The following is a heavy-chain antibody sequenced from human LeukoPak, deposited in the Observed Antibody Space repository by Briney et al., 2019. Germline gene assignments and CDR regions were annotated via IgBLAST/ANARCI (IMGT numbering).Heavy chain of an antibody. D-gene: IGHD2-21*01. CDR3: ARGIGPPEYNWVDP. J-gene: IGHJ5*02. V-gene: IGHV4-4*02. CDR1: GGSISSSNW. CDR2: IHHSGST. Sequence: SETLSLTCAVSGGSISSSNWWSWVRQPPGKGLELFGEIHHSGSTNYNPSLKSRVTISVDKSKNQFSLKLSSVTAADTAVYYCARGIGPPEYNWVDPWGQGTLVTVSS.